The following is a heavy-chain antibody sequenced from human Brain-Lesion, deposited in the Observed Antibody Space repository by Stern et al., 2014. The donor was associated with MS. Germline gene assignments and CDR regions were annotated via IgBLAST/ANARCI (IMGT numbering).Heavy chain of an antibody. V-gene: IGHV1-2*02. CDR1: GYIFTGYY. CDR3: ARDQRGITIFGVVTDYYYLGMDV. Sequence: VQLEESGAEVKKPGASVKVSCKTSGYIFTGYYIHWVRQAPGQGLEWMAWINPNTGATKYAQKFQGRVTMSRDTSISTAYVELSSLTSDDTAVYYCARDQRGITIFGVVTDYYYLGMDVWGQGTTVTVSS. D-gene: IGHD3-3*01. CDR2: INPNTGAT. J-gene: IGHJ6*02.